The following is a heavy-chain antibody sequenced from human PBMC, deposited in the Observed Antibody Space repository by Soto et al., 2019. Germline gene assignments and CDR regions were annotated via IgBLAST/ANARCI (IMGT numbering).Heavy chain of an antibody. CDR3: AKDQLGDSSDSTPDY. Sequence: VAVISYAGSNKYYADSEKGRFTISRDNSKNTLYLQMNSLRAEDTAVYYCAKDQLGDSSDSTPDYWGQGTLVTVSS. J-gene: IGHJ4*02. D-gene: IGHD6-19*01. V-gene: IGHV3-30*18. CDR2: ISYAGSNK.